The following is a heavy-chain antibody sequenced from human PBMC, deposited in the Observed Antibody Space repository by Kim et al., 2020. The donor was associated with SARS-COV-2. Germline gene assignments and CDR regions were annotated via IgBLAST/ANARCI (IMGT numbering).Heavy chain of an antibody. CDR1: GFTFSSYA. J-gene: IGHJ4*02. D-gene: IGHD3-10*01. CDR3: ARGGSGTRPGYFDY. V-gene: IGHV3-30*04. CDR2: ISYDGSNK. Sequence: GGSLRLSCAASGFTFSSYAMHWVRQAPGKGLEWVAVISYDGSNKYYADSVKGRFTISRDNSKNTLYLQMNSLRAEDTAVYYCARGGSGTRPGYFDYWGQGTLVTVSS.